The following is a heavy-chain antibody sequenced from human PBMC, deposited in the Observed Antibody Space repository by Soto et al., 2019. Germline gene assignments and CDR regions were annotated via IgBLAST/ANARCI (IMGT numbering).Heavy chain of an antibody. CDR1: GFTFSSYG. Sequence: GGSLRLSCAASGFTFSSYGMHWVRQAPGKGLEWVAVIWYDGSTIYYADSVKGRFTISRDNAKNSLYLQMNSLRDEDTAVYYCARSTPIAAAGRDFDYWGQGTLVTVSS. CDR3: ARSTPIAAAGRDFDY. V-gene: IGHV3-33*01. J-gene: IGHJ4*02. D-gene: IGHD6-13*01. CDR2: IWYDGSTI.